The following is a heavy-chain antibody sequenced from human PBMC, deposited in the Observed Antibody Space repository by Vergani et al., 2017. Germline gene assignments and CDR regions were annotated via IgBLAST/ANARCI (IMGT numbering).Heavy chain of an antibody. CDR1: GFTFSSYA. CDR2: IWYDGSNK. V-gene: IGHV3-30*02. D-gene: IGHD5-24*01. Sequence: VDLVESGGGLAQPGGSLRLSCAASGFTFSSYAMHWVRQAPGKGLEWVALIWYDGSNKKYVDSVKGRFTISRDNSKNTLYLQMNSLRGEDTAVYYCAXEGGTVREGYSPGYWGQGTPVTVSS. CDR3: AXEGGTVREGYSPGY. J-gene: IGHJ4*02.